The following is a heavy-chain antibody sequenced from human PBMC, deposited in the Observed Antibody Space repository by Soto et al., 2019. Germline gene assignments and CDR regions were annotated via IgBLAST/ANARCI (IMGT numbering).Heavy chain of an antibody. J-gene: IGHJ4*02. Sequence: EVQLVESGGGLVQPGRSLRLSCAASGFTFDDYAMHWVRQAPGKGLEWVSNINWDSGFIDYADSVKDRFTISRDNAKNALYLQMSSLRPEDTAFYYCVKDRGAGRRGAFDYWGQGTLVTVSS. CDR3: VKDRGAGRRGAFDY. CDR1: GFTFDDYA. V-gene: IGHV3-9*01. CDR2: INWDSGFI. D-gene: IGHD6-6*01.